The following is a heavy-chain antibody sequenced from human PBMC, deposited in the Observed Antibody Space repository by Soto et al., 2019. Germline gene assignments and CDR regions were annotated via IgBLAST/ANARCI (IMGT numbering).Heavy chain of an antibody. D-gene: IGHD3-3*01. J-gene: IGHJ4*02. V-gene: IGHV3-48*01. Sequence: EVQLVESGGGLVQPGGSLRLSCTTSGFTFTAYDMNWVRQAPGKGLEWLSLISGNGVTYYADSVKGRFTISRDSAKSSLYLQMNSLRTDDTAVYYCATRPAVTIPFDSWGQGTLVTVSS. CDR3: ATRPAVTIPFDS. CDR1: GFTFTAYD. CDR2: ISGNGVT.